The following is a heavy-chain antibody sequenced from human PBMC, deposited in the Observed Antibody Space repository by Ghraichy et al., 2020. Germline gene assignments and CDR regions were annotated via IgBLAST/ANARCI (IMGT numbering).Heavy chain of an antibody. CDR1: GFTFNNYA. V-gene: IGHV3-23*01. CDR3: APPGELVAPS. J-gene: IGHJ5*02. D-gene: IGHD1-7*01. Sequence: GESLRLSCAASGFTFNNYAMYWVRQAPGKGLEWVSAISGNGEKTYYADSVKGRFSISRDNSKNTLYLQMDSLRVADTAVYYCAPPGELVAPSWGQGTLVTVSS. CDR2: ISGNGEKT.